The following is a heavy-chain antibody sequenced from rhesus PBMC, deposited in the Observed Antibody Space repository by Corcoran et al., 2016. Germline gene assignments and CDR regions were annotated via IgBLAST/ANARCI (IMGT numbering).Heavy chain of an antibody. Sequence: QLQLQESGPGLVKPSETLSVTCAVSGGSTSSSYWSWIRQAPGKGLEWIGYSYGSGSSTNSNPALKSRVTLSVDTSKNQLSLKLSSVTTADTAVYYCARDPDIVLDIWGQGVLVTVSS. CDR1: GGSTSSSY. J-gene: IGHJ4*01. D-gene: IGHD2-2*01. V-gene: IGHV4-169*02. CDR2: SYGSGSST. CDR3: ARDPDIVLDI.